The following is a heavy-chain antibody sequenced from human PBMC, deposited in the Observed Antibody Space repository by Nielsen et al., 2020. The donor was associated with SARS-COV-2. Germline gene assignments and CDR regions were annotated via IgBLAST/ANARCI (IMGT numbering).Heavy chain of an antibody. J-gene: IGHJ6*03. CDR2: ISHSGTT. CDR3: ARIYYYYYMDV. Sequence: SETLSLTCAVSGESFSGYYQWSWIRQPPGKGLEWIGEISHSGTTNYNPSLKSRVTISVDTSKNQFSLKLSSVTAADTAVYYCARIYYYYYMDVWGKGTTVTVSS. CDR1: GESFSGYY. V-gene: IGHV4-34*01.